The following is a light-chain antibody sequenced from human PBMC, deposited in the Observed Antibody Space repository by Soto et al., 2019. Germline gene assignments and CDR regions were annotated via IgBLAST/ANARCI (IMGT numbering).Light chain of an antibody. CDR1: QSISSW. Sequence: DIRMTQSPSTLSASVGDRVTITCRASQSISSWLAWYQQKPGKAPKLLINKASSLESGVPSRFSGSGSGTEFTLTISSLQPDDFATYYCQQYKSHRRTFGQGTKVEIK. CDR2: KAS. J-gene: IGKJ1*01. V-gene: IGKV1-5*03. CDR3: QQYKSHRRT.